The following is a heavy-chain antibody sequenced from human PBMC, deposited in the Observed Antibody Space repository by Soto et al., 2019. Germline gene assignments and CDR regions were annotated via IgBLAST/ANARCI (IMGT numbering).Heavy chain of an antibody. J-gene: IGHJ6*02. D-gene: IGHD5-18*01. CDR1: SGSISSGSYY. V-gene: IGHV4-31*11. CDR2: IYYSGST. Sequence: TLSLSFAVSSGSISSGSYYWSWIRQHPGKGLEWIGYIYYSGSTYYNRSLKSRVTISVDTSKNQFSLKLSSVTAADTAVYYCARAVDDSAYYSGMEVWGQGTTVTV. CDR3: ARAVDDSAYYSGMEV.